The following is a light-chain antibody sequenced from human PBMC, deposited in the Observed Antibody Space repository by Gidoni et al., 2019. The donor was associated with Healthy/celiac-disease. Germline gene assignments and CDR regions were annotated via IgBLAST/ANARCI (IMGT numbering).Light chain of an antibody. Sequence: DIQMTQAPSSLSASVGDRVTITCRASQSISSYLNWYQQKPGKAPQLLIYAASSFQSGVPSRFGGSGSVTDFTLTIRTLQPEDFATYYCHQSYSTPTFGQGTKVEIK. CDR1: QSISSY. CDR2: AAS. J-gene: IGKJ1*01. CDR3: HQSYSTPT. V-gene: IGKV1-39*01.